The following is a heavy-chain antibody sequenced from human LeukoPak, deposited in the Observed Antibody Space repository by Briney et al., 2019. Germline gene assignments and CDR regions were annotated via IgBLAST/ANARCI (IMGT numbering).Heavy chain of an antibody. Sequence: PGGSLRLSCAASGFTFSSYAMHWVRQAPGKGLEYVSAISGIGGGTYYANSVKGRFTISRDNSKNTLYLQMGSLRAEDMAVYYCARFGYSSSWSFNDYWGQGTLVTVSS. CDR3: ARFGYSSSWSFNDY. J-gene: IGHJ4*02. CDR1: GFTFSSYA. D-gene: IGHD6-13*01. CDR2: ISGIGGGT. V-gene: IGHV3-64*01.